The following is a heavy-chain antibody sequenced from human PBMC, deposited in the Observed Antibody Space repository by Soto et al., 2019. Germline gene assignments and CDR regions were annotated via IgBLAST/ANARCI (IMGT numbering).Heavy chain of an antibody. CDR2: INHSGST. D-gene: IGHD2-2*01. CDR3: ARGFCSSASCYSNYYYYTDV. Sequence: QVQLQQWGAGLLKPSETLSLTCAVNGGSFSGFWCTCIRHPPWKGLDCIVEINHSGSTNYNPSLKSRVTISLATSKHQFSLKLSSVTAADTAVYYCARGFCSSASCYSNYYYYTDVWGKGTTVTVSS. V-gene: IGHV4-34*01. J-gene: IGHJ6*03. CDR1: GGSFSGFW.